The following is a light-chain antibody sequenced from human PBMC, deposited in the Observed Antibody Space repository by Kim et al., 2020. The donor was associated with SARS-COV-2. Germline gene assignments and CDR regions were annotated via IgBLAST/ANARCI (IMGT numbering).Light chain of an antibody. V-gene: IGLV3-21*04. CDR1: NLGRQS. CDR3: QVWGSSSDHVV. CDR2: YDD. Sequence: SYELTQPPSVSVAPGKTARITCGGNNLGRQSVHWYQQKPGQAPVLVIYYDDNRPSGIPERFSGSNSGNTATLTISRVEAGDEADYYCQVWGSSSDHVVFG. J-gene: IGLJ2*01.